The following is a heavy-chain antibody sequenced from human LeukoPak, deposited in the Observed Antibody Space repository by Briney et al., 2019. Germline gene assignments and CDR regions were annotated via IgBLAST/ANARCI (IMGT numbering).Heavy chain of an antibody. CDR2: IYPGDSDT. Sequence: GESLKISCKGSGYSFSNYWIGWVRQMPGKGLEWMGIIYPGDSDTRYSPSFQGQVTISADKSISTAYLQWSSPKASDTAMYYCARPRGYYYYYMDVWGSGTTVTVSS. CDR1: GYSFSNYW. D-gene: IGHD3-10*01. CDR3: ARPRGYYYYYMDV. V-gene: IGHV5-51*01. J-gene: IGHJ6*03.